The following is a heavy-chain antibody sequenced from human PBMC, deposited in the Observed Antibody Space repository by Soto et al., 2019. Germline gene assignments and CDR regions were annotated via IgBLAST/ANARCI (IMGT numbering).Heavy chain of an antibody. CDR1: GFTFSSYS. Sequence: GGSLRLSCAASGFTFSSYSMNWVRQAPGKGLEWVSYISSSSSTIYYADSVKGRFTISRDNAKNSLYLQMNSLRAEDTAVYYCARRAPRFDFDYWGQGTLVTVSS. CDR2: ISSSSSTI. CDR3: ARRAPRFDFDY. V-gene: IGHV3-48*01. D-gene: IGHD3-10*01. J-gene: IGHJ4*02.